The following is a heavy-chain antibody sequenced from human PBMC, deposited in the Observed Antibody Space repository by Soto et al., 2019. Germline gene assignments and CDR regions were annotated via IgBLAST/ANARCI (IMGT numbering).Heavy chain of an antibody. CDR1: GFTFSGYW. Sequence: EVQVVESGGTLVHPGGSLRLSCAASGFTFSGYWMSWVRQAPGKGLEWVAILNNDGSEKYYVDSVKGRFSISRDNARNSLYLQMNNLRAEDTAVFYCVRGGGHDFEYWGQGTLVTVSS. V-gene: IGHV3-7*04. CDR3: VRGGGHDFEY. J-gene: IGHJ4*02. CDR2: LNNDGSEK. D-gene: IGHD5-12*01.